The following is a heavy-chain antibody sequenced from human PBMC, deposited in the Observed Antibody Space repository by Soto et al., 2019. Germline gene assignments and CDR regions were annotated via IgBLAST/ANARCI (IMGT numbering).Heavy chain of an antibody. CDR3: ARMGDCSSTSCYYYYGMDV. D-gene: IGHD2-2*01. V-gene: IGHV4-34*01. CDR2: INHSGST. CDR1: GGSFSGYY. J-gene: IGHJ6*04. Sequence: SETLSLTCAVYGGSFSGYYWSWIRQPPGKGLEWIGEINHSGSTNYNPSLKSRVTISVDTSKNQFSLKLSSVTAAETAVYYCARMGDCSSTSCYYYYGMDVWGKGTTVTTSS.